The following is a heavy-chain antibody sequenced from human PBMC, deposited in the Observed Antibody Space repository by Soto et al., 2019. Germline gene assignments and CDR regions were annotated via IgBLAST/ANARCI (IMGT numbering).Heavy chain of an antibody. V-gene: IGHV4-4*02. CDR2: IYHSGST. CDR3: ARHYPMAAAAGFDP. Sequence: SETLSLTCAVSSGSISSSNWWSWVRHPPGKGLEWIGGIYHSGSTNYNPSLKSRVTISVDKSKNQFSLKLSSVTAADTAVYYCARHYPMAAAAGFDPWGQGTLVTVSS. J-gene: IGHJ5*02. D-gene: IGHD6-13*01. CDR1: SGSISSSNW.